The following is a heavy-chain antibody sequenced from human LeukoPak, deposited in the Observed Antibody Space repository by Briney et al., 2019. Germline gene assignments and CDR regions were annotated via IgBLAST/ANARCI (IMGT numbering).Heavy chain of an antibody. CDR1: GYTFTSYY. CDR3: ARVPYEYSSSSVSFDP. CDR2: INPSGGST. J-gene: IGHJ5*02. V-gene: IGHV1-46*01. D-gene: IGHD6-6*01. Sequence: ASVKVSCKASGYTFTSYYMHWVRQAPGQGLEWMGIINPSGGSTSYAQKFQGRVTMTRDTSTSTVYMELSSLRSEDTAVYYCARVPYEYSSSSVSFDPWGQGTLVTVSS.